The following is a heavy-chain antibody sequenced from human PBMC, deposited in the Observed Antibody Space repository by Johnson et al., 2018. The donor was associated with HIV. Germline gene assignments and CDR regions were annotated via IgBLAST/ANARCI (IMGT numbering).Heavy chain of an antibody. V-gene: IGHV3-53*01. J-gene: IGHJ3*02. D-gene: IGHD3-16*01. CDR3: AREFGDLRAFDI. Sequence: MQLVESGGGLIQPGGSLRLSCAASGFTVSSNYMSWVRQAPGTGLEWVSVIYSGGSTYYADAVKGRFTISRENSKNTLYLQLNSLRAEDTAVYYCAREFGDLRAFDIWGQWTMVTVSS. CDR1: GFTVSSNY. CDR2: IYSGGST.